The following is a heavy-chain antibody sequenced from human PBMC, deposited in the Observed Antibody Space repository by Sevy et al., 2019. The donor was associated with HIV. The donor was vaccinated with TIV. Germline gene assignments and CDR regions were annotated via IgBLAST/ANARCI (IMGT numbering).Heavy chain of an antibody. D-gene: IGHD2-21*01. V-gene: IGHV1-18*01. Sequence: ASVKVSCKASGYTFSNYGISWVRQAPGQGLEWMGWISPFNNKTNYAQKFQGRVSLISDTSATTAYMEVTSLRSDDTAVYYCARDRVHDWGEGWFDPWGQGTLVTVSS. CDR2: ISPFNNKT. J-gene: IGHJ5*02. CDR3: ARDRVHDWGEGWFDP. CDR1: GYTFSNYG.